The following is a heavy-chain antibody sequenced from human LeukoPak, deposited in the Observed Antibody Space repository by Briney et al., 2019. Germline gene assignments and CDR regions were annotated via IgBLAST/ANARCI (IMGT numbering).Heavy chain of an antibody. V-gene: IGHV4-30-4*02. CDR1: GGSISSGDYY. D-gene: IGHD1-1*01. CDR3: AKDTTAAS. J-gene: IGHJ4*02. Sequence: SETLSLTCTVSGGSISSGDYYWSWIRQPPGKGLEWIGYIYYSGSTYYNPSLKSRVTMSIDMSKNQFSLNLTSVIAADTAVYYCAKDTTAASWGPGTLVTVSS. CDR2: IYYSGST.